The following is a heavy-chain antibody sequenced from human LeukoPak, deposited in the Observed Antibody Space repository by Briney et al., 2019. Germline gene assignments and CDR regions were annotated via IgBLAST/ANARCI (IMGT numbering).Heavy chain of an antibody. D-gene: IGHD2-2*01. V-gene: IGHV3-53*01. CDR3: ARDRAPAGGGLDY. J-gene: IGHJ4*02. Sequence: GGSLRLSCAASGLSVSSNHMAWVRQAPGKGLEWVSVIYTGGITYYADSVQGRFTISRDNSKNTLYLQMNSLRVEDTALYYCARDRAPAGGGLDYWGQGTQVIVSS. CDR1: GLSVSSNH. CDR2: IYTGGIT.